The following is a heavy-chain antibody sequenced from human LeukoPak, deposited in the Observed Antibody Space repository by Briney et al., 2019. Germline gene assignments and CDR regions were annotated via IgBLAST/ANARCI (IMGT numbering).Heavy chain of an antibody. Sequence: GGSLRLSCAASGFTFNTYAMSWVRQAPGKGLEWVSIISGSGGSTYYADSVKGWFTISRDNSKSTLYLQMNSLRIEDTAVYYCAKETDGGGEYWGQGTLVTVSS. CDR2: ISGSGGST. J-gene: IGHJ4*02. D-gene: IGHD4-23*01. CDR3: AKETDGGGEY. V-gene: IGHV3-23*01. CDR1: GFTFNTYA.